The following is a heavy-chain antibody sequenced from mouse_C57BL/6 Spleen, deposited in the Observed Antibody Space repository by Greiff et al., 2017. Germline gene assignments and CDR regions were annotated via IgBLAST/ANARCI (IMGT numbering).Heavy chain of an antibody. CDR1: GYAFTNYL. D-gene: IGHD2-2*01. CDR3: AREGYGYDVYYFDY. V-gene: IGHV1-54*01. J-gene: IGHJ2*01. Sequence: QVQLKQSGAELVRPGTSVKVSCKASGYAFTNYLIEWVKQRPGQGLEWIGVINPGSGGTNYNEKFKGKATLTADKSSSTAYMQLSSLTSEDSAVYFGAREGYGYDVYYFDYWGQGTTLTVSS. CDR2: INPGSGGT.